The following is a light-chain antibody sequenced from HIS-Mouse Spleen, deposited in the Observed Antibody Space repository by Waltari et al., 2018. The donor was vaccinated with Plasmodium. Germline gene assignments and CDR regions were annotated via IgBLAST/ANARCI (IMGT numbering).Light chain of an antibody. CDR1: ALPKKY. CDR2: EDS. CDR3: YSTDSSGNHRV. Sequence: YELTQPPSVSVSPGQTARITCPGAALPKKYAYWYQQKSGQAHVLVIYEDSQRPSGIPERFSGSSSGTMATVTISGAQGEDEADYYCYSTDSSGNHRVFGGGTKLTVL. V-gene: IGLV3-10*01. J-gene: IGLJ3*02.